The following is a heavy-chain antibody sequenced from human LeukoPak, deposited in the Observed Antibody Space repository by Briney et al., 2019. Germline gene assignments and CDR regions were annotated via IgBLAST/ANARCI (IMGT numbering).Heavy chain of an antibody. CDR2: FDPEDGET. CDR3: ATVGFWSGYSNPPPDY. CDR1: GYTLTELS. D-gene: IGHD3-3*01. V-gene: IGHV1-24*01. J-gene: IGHJ4*02. Sequence: SVKVSCKVSGYTLTELSMHWVRQAPGKGLEWMGGFDPEDGETIYAQKFQGRVTMTEDTSTDTAYMELSSLRSEDTAVYYCATVGFWSGYSNPPPDYWGQGTLVTVSS.